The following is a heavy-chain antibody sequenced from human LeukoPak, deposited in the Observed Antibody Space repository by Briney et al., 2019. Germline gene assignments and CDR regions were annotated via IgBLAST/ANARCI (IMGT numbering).Heavy chain of an antibody. V-gene: IGHV3-9*01. J-gene: IGHJ6*02. CDR3: ARGYYYGMDV. Sequence: TGGSLRLSCAASGFTFDDYAMHWVRQAPGKGLEWVSGLSWNSGSIGYADSVKGRFTISRDNAKNSLYLQMNNLRAEDTALYYCARGYYYGMDVWGQGTTVTVSS. CDR1: GFTFDDYA. CDR2: LSWNSGSI.